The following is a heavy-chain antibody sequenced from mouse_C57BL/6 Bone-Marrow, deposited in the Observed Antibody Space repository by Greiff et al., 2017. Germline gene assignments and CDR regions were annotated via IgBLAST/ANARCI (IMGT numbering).Heavy chain of an antibody. CDR2: IYPRSGNT. V-gene: IGHV1-81*01. J-gene: IGHJ4*01. Sequence: QVQLQQSGAELARPGASVKLSCKASGYTFTSYGISWVKQRTGQGLEWIGEIYPRSGNTYYNEKFKGKATLTADKSSSTAYMELRSLTSEDSAVXFCARGYGSKYYYAMDYWGQGTSVTVSS. CDR3: ARGYGSKYYYAMDY. CDR1: GYTFTSYG. D-gene: IGHD1-1*01.